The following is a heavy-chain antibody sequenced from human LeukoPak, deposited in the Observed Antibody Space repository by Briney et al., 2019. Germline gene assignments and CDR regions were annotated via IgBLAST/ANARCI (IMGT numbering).Heavy chain of an antibody. CDR1: GGSISSYY. J-gene: IGHJ4*02. V-gene: IGHV4-4*07. Sequence: SETLSLTCTVPGGSISSYYWSWLRQPAGKGLEWIARIYTSGSTNYNPSLKSRVTMSVDTSKNQFSLKLSSVTAADTPVYYCARSLAAAEFDYWGQGTLVTVSS. CDR2: IYTSGST. D-gene: IGHD6-13*01. CDR3: ARSLAAAEFDY.